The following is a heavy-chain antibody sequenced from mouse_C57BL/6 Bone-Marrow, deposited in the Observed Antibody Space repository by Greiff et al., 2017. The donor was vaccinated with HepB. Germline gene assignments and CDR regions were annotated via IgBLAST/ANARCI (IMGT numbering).Heavy chain of an antibody. Sequence: EVMLVESGGDLVKPGGSLKLSCAASGFTFSSYGMSWVRQTPDKRLEWVATISSGGSYTYYPDSVKGRFTISRDNAKNTLYLQMSSLKSEDTAMYYCARHIYYDYGSYWGQGTLVTVSA. D-gene: IGHD2-4*01. V-gene: IGHV5-6*02. J-gene: IGHJ3*01. CDR3: ARHIYYDYGSY. CDR2: ISSGGSYT. CDR1: GFTFSSYG.